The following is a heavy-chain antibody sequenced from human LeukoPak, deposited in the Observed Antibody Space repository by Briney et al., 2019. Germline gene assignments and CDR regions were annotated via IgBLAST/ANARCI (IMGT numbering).Heavy chain of an antibody. CDR1: GFTFSSYV. V-gene: IGHV3-30*04. Sequence: PGGSLRLSCAASGFTFSSYVMHWVRQAPGKGLEWVAIISYDGSNEYYADSVKGRFTISRDNSKNTLYLQMNSLRAEDTAVYLCAKRDTSGSYYFDYWGQGTLVTVSS. J-gene: IGHJ4*02. CDR2: ISYDGSNE. CDR3: AKRDTSGSYYFDY. D-gene: IGHD3-22*01.